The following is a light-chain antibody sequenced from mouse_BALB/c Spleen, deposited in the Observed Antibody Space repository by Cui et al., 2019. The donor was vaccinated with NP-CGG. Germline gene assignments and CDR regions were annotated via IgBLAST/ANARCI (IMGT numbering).Light chain of an antibody. CDR1: TGAVTTSNY. J-gene: IGLJ1*01. CDR3: ALWYSNHWV. CDR2: GTN. Sequence: HAALVPESAPTTSPGETVTLTCRSSTGAVTTSNYANWVQEKPDHLFTGLIGGTNNRAPGVPARFSGSLIGDKAALTITGAQTEDEAIYFCALWYSNHWVFGGGTKLTVL. V-gene: IGLV1*01.